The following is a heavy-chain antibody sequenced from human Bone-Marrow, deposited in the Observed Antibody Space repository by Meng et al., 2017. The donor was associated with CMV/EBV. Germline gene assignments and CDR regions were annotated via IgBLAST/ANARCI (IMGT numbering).Heavy chain of an antibody. J-gene: IGHJ4*02. CDR1: GYTFTSYG. CDR2: ISAYNGNT. V-gene: IGHV1-18*01. Sequence: ASVKVSCKASGYTFTSYGISWVRQAPGQGLEWMGWISAYNGNTNYAQKLQGRVTMTTDTSTSTAYMELRSLRSADTAVYYCARDPGYSSSWGGAGDYWGQGTRVTVSS. CDR3: ARDPGYSSSWGGAGDY. D-gene: IGHD6-13*01.